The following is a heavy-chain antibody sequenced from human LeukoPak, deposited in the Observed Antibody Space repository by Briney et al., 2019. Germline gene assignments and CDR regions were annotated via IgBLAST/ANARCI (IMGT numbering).Heavy chain of an antibody. CDR3: ASSKDHYCRY. Sequence: PGGSLSLSCAASGFTFSDSWMTWVRQTPGKGLQWVASIHLDAGEKQYLDSVRGRFTISRDNAKSSLYLQMNSLTVDDTGIYYCASSKDHYCRYWGQGTLVTVSS. J-gene: IGHJ4*02. CDR2: IHLDAGEK. V-gene: IGHV3-7*05. CDR1: GFTFSDSW.